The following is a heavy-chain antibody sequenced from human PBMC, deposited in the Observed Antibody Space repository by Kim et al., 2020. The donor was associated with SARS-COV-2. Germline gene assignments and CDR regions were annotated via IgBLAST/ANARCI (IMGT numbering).Heavy chain of an antibody. V-gene: IGHV5-51*01. CDR3: ARGATQYYDFWSGYYDYYYYGMDV. CDR2: IYPGDSDT. CDR1: GYSFTSYW. J-gene: IGHJ6*02. Sequence: GESLKISCKGSGYSFTSYWIGWVRQMPGKGLEWMGIIYPGDSDTRYSPSFQGQVTISADKSISTAYLQWSSLKASDTAMYYCARGATQYYDFWSGYYDYYYYGMDVWGQGTTVTVSS. D-gene: IGHD3-3*01.